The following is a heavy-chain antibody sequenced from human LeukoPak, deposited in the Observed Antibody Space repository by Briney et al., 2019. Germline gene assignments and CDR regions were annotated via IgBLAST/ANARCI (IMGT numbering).Heavy chain of an antibody. CDR2: ISSSSSYI. J-gene: IGHJ4*02. V-gene: IGHV3-21*01. CDR1: GFTFSSYS. Sequence: GGPLRLSCAASGFTFSSYSMNWVRQAPGKGLEWVSSISSSSSYIYYADSVKGRFTISRDNAKNSLYLQMNSLRAEDTAVYYCARDLRGYSGYDYPGYYFDYWGQGTLVTVSS. CDR3: ARDLRGYSGYDYPGYYFDY. D-gene: IGHD5-12*01.